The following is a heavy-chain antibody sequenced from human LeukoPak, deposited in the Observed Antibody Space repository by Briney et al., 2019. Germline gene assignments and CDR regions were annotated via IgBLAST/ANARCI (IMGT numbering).Heavy chain of an antibody. D-gene: IGHD3-10*01. J-gene: IGHJ4*02. CDR1: GFTFSSYE. Sequence: TGGSLRLSCAASGFTFSSYEMNWVRQAPGKGLEWVSYISSSGSTIYYADSVKGRFTISRDNAKNSLYLQMNSLRAEDTAVYYCARDPFADYGSGSYYKSHWGQGTLVTVSS. CDR3: ARDPFADYGSGSYYKSH. V-gene: IGHV3-48*03. CDR2: ISSSGSTI.